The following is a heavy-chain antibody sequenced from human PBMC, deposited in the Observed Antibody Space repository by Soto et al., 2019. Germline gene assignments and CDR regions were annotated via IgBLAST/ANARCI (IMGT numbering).Heavy chain of an antibody. D-gene: IGHD7-27*01. J-gene: IGHJ4*02. CDR1: GGSISSYY. V-gene: IGHV4-59*01. CDR3: ARANWYSEY. CDR2: IYHTRTT. Sequence: SETLSHTCTVSGGSISSYYWSWIRQPPGKGLEWIGYIYHTRTTNYNPSLKSRVTMSVDTSKNQFSLNLTSVTAADTAIYYCARANWYSEYWGQGTLVTVSS.